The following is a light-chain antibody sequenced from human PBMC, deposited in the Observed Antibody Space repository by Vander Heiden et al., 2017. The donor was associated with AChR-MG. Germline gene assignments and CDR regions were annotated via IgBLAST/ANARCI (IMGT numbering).Light chain of an antibody. V-gene: IGLV3-19*01. J-gene: IGLJ2*01. CDR1: SRGSNY. CDR2: GKN. Sequence: SELTQDPAVSVALGQTVRITCKGDSRGSNYASWYQQKPGQAPVLVIYGKNNRPSGIPDRFSGSSSGNTASLTITGAQAEDEADYYCNSRDSSGNHVVFGGGTKLTVL. CDR3: NSRDSSGNHVV.